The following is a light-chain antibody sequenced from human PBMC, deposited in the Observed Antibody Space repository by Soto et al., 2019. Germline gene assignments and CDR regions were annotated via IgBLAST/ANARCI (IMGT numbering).Light chain of an antibody. V-gene: IGLV2-14*01. CDR1: SSDVGDYKY. CDR3: TSYSRSSTYVV. Sequence: QSALTQPASVSGFPGQSITISCTGTSSDVGDYKYVCWYQQLPGRATRLMIYEVSNRPSGVSNRFSGSKSGNTASLTISGLQAEDEGDYYCTSYSRSSTYVVFGGGTKLTVL. CDR2: EVS. J-gene: IGLJ2*01.